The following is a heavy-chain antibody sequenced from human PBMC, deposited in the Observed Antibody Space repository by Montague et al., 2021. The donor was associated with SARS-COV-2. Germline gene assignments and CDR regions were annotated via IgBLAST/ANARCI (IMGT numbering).Heavy chain of an antibody. CDR2: ISKSGFT. J-gene: IGHJ4*02. CDR3: ARVRKDDYGDNYFDY. D-gene: IGHD4-17*01. CDR1: RDSMTGDSMSRYY. V-gene: IGHV4-59*13. Sequence: SETLSLTCTVSRDSMTGDSMSRYYWSRTRQTPGKGLEWLGYISKSGFTNDNPSLKNRVTTSVDTSNNQFSLKLNSVTAADTAVYYCARVRKDDYGDNYFDYWGQGTLVTVSS.